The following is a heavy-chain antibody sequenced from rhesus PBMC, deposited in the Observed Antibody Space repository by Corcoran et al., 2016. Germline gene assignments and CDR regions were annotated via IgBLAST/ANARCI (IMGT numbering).Heavy chain of an antibody. D-gene: IGHD3-3*01. J-gene: IGHJ6*01. CDR1: GGSISSSNW. CDR3: ARRGYNIWTGYYNGGLDS. Sequence: QVQLQESGPAVVKPSETLSLTCAVSGGSISSSNWWSWIRQSPGKGLEWMGGIYGSGGSTEYNPSLKRRVTISIDTSKNQFSLKLSSVTAADTAVYYCARRGYNIWTGYYNGGLDSWGQGVLVTVSS. CDR2: IYGSGGST. V-gene: IGHV4-93*02.